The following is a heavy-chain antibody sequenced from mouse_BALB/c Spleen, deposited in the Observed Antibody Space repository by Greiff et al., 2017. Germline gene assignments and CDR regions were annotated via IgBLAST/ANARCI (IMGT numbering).Heavy chain of an antibody. J-gene: IGHJ3*01. CDR1: GFTFSSFG. V-gene: IGHV5-17*02. CDR3: ARSGYGSWFAY. D-gene: IGHD2-10*02. CDR2: ISSGSSTI. Sequence: EVKVVESGGGLVQPGGSRKLSCAASGFTFSSFGMHWVRQAPEKGLEWVAYISSGSSTIYYADTVKGRFTISRDNPKNTLFLQMTSLRSEDTAMYYCARSGYGSWFAYWGQGTLVTVSA.